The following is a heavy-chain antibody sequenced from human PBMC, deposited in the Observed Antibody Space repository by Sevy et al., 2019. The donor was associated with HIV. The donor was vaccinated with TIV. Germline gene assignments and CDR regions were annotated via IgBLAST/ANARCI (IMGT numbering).Heavy chain of an antibody. V-gene: IGHV3-48*02. J-gene: IGHJ3*02. CDR1: GFTFSSYS. D-gene: IGHD3-22*01. CDR3: ARDRGYYDSSGYGEDAFDI. CDR2: ISSSSSTI. Sequence: GGSLRLSCAASGFTFSSYSMNWVRQAPGKGLEWVSYISSSSSTIYYADSVKGRFTISRDNAKNSLYLQMNSLRDEDAAVYYCARDRGYYDSSGYGEDAFDIWGQGTMVTVSS.